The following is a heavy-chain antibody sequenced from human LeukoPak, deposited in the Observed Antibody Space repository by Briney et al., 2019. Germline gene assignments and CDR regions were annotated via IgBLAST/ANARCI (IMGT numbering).Heavy chain of an antibody. V-gene: IGHV3-48*04. Sequence: GGSLRLSCTASGFSFSRYNMNWVGPAPGKGLAGVSYIYSSSSTIYYADSVKGRFTNSRDNAENSLNLQMTSLRAEDTAVYYCARDETPTVDCSSSSCIYFYYMDVWGKGTTVTVSS. CDR3: ARDETPTVDCSSSSCIYFYYMDV. CDR1: GFSFSRYN. CDR2: IYSSSSTI. J-gene: IGHJ6*03. D-gene: IGHD2-2*01.